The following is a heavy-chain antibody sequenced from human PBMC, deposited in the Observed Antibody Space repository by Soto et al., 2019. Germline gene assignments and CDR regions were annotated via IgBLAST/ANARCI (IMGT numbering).Heavy chain of an antibody. CDR3: ARSDWYYYDSSGPYHFDY. V-gene: IGHV1-3*01. J-gene: IGHJ4*02. Sequence: QVQLVQSGAEVKKPGASVKVSCKASGYTFTSYAMHWVRQAPGQRFEWMGWINAGNGYTKYSQKFQGRVTITRDTSASTAYMALSSLGSEDTAVYYCARSDWYYYDSSGPYHFDYWGQGTLVTVSS. CDR1: GYTFTSYA. D-gene: IGHD3-22*01. CDR2: INAGNGYT.